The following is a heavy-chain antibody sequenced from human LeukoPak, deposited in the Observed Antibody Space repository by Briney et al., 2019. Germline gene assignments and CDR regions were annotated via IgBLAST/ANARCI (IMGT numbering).Heavy chain of an antibody. J-gene: IGHJ4*02. V-gene: IGHV4-59*01. D-gene: IGHD4-23*01. Sequence: PSETLSLTCTVSGGSISSYYWSWIRQPPGKGLEWIGYIYYSGSTNYNPSLKSRVTISVDASKNQFSLKLTSVTAADTAVYYCASSDYGGMYFDYWGQGTLVTVSS. CDR3: ASSDYGGMYFDY. CDR1: GGSISSYY. CDR2: IYYSGST.